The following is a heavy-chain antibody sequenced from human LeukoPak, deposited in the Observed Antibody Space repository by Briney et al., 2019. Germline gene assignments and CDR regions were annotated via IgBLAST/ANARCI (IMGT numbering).Heavy chain of an antibody. D-gene: IGHD3-10*01. J-gene: IGHJ6*02. Sequence: KPSETLSLTCTVSGGSVTSSSHYWGWIRQPPGKGLEWIASVYYSGDDYYNPSLKSRATIFVDTSQSQFSLRLSSVTAADTAVYYCARGSDLLLWFGESTYGMDVWGQGTTVTVSS. CDR2: VYYSGDD. CDR3: ARGSDLLLWFGESTYGMDV. CDR1: GGSVTSSSHY. V-gene: IGHV4-39*01.